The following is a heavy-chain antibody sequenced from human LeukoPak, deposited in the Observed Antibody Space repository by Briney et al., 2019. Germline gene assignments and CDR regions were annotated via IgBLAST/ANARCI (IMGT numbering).Heavy chain of an antibody. D-gene: IGHD3-22*01. J-gene: IGHJ3*02. Sequence: SQTLSLTCTASGGSISSGDYYWSWIRQPPGKGLEWIGYIYYSGSTYYNPSLKSRVTISVDTSKNQFSLKLSSVTAADTAVYYCARVFPIDYYDSSGYLYDAFDIWGQGTMVTVSS. V-gene: IGHV4-30-4*01. CDR3: ARVFPIDYYDSSGYLYDAFDI. CDR2: IYYSGST. CDR1: GGSISSGDYY.